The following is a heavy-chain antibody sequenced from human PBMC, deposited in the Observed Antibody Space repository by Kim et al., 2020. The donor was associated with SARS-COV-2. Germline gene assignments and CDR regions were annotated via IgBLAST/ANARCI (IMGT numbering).Heavy chain of an antibody. Sequence: ASVKVSCKASGYTFTSYGISWVRQAPGQGLEWMGWISAYNGNTNYAQKLQGRVTMTTDTSTSTAYMELRSLRSDDTAVYYCARDLSIQLWLNWYYFDYWGQGTLVTVSS. V-gene: IGHV1-18*01. CDR2: ISAYNGNT. CDR1: GYTFTSYG. CDR3: ARDLSIQLWLNWYYFDY. D-gene: IGHD5-18*01. J-gene: IGHJ4*02.